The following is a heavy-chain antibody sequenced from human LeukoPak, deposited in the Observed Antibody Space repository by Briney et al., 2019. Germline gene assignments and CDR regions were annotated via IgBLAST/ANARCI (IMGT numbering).Heavy chain of an antibody. V-gene: IGHV4-30-4*07. D-gene: IGHD2-8*01. CDR3: ARVSPPGNGVLEN. CDR1: GGSISSGGYS. CDR2: IYYSGST. J-gene: IGHJ4*02. Sequence: PSETLSLTCAVSGGSISSGGYSWSWIRQPPGKGLEWIGYIYYSGSTYYNPSLKSRVTMSVDTSKNQFSLRLSSVTAADTALYYCARVSPPGNGVLENWGQGTLVTVSS.